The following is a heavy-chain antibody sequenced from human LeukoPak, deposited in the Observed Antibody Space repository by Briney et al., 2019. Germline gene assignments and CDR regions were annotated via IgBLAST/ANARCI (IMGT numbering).Heavy chain of an antibody. CDR1: GYTFTSYY. J-gene: IGHJ5*02. D-gene: IGHD4-11*01. Sequence: GASAKVSCKSSGYTFTSYYMHWVRQAPGQGLEWMGIINPSGGSTSYAQKFQGRVTMTRDMSTSTVYMELSSLRSEDTAVYYCARDRGMTTAARSNRFDPWGQGTLVTVSS. CDR2: INPSGGST. V-gene: IGHV1-46*01. CDR3: ARDRGMTTAARSNRFDP.